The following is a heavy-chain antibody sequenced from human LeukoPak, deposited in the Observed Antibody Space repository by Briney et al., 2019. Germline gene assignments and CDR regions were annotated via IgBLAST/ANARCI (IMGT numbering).Heavy chain of an antibody. CDR3: ARGRVTYDY. J-gene: IGHJ4*02. D-gene: IGHD3-16*01. CDR1: GFTFSSYG. V-gene: IGHV3-48*04. Sequence: GGSLRLSCAASGFTFSSYGMHWVRQAPGKALEWVSYISSSGTTIYYADSVKGRFTISRDNAKNSLYLQMNSLRAEDTAVYYCARGRVTYDYWGQGTLVIVSS. CDR2: ISSSGTTI.